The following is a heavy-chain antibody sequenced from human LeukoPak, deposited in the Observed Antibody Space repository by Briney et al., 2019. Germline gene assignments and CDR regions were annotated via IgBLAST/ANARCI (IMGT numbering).Heavy chain of an antibody. Sequence: GRSLRLSCAASGFTFSSYGVHWVRQAPGKGLEWVAVISYDGSSKYYADSVKGRFTISRDNSKNTLYLQMNSLRGEDTAVYYCAKVGEQQLANYWGQGTLVTVSS. V-gene: IGHV3-30*18. J-gene: IGHJ4*02. D-gene: IGHD6-13*01. CDR1: GFTFSSYG. CDR2: ISYDGSSK. CDR3: AKVGEQQLANY.